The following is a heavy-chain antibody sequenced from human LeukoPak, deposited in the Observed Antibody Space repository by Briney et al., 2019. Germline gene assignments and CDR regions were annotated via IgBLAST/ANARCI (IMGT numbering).Heavy chain of an antibody. V-gene: IGHV4-38-2*02. CDR1: GYSISSGYY. CDR2: IYHSEST. J-gene: IGHJ4*02. CDR3: ARAFWSAFDY. Sequence: SETLSLTCTVSGYSISSGYYWGWIRQPPGKGLEWIGSIYHSESTYYNPSLKSRVTISVDTSKNQFSLKLSSVTAADTAVYYCARAFWSAFDYWGQGTLVTVSS. D-gene: IGHD3-3*01.